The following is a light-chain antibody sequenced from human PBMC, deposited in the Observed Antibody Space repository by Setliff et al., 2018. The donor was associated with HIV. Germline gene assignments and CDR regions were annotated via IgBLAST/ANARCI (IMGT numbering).Light chain of an antibody. Sequence: QSVLIQPASVSGSPGQSITISCTGTSSDVGHYNYVSWHQQHPGKAPKFMIYDVSNRPSGISNRFSGSKSGNTASLTISGLQAEDEADYYCSSYTTSSTYVFGTGTKVTVL. CDR1: SSDVGHYNY. J-gene: IGLJ1*01. CDR3: SSYTTSSTYV. CDR2: DVS. V-gene: IGLV2-14*03.